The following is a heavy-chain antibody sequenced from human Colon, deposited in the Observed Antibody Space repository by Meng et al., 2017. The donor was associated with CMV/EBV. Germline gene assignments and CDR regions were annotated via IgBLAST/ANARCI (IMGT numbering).Heavy chain of an antibody. Sequence: GESLKISCVVSGISVSGNYMTWVRQAPGKGLEWLSVIYSTGRTFYADSAKGRFIISRDTSQNTVYLQMDTLRVEDTAMYYCARVSSAGLALDVWGQGTMVTVSS. J-gene: IGHJ3*01. CDR1: GISVSGNY. D-gene: IGHD6-19*01. V-gene: IGHV3-53*01. CDR3: ARVSSAGLALDV. CDR2: IYSTGRT.